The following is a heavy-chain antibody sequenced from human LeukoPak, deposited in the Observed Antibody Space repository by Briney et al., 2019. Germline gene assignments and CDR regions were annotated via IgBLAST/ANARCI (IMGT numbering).Heavy chain of an antibody. V-gene: IGHV3-48*04. CDR1: GFTFSIYS. J-gene: IGHJ6*02. CDR2: ISSSGSTI. Sequence: GGSLRLSCAVSGFTFSIYSMNWVRQAPGKGLEWVSYISSSGSTIYYADSVKGRFTISRDNAKNSLYLQMNSLRAEDTAVYYCARDSDDGSYYYYGMDVWGQGTTVTVSS. D-gene: IGHD1-1*01. CDR3: ARDSDDGSYYYYGMDV.